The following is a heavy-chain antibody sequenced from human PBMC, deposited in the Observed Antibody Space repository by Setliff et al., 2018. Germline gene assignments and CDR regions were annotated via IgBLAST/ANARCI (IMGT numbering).Heavy chain of an antibody. CDR1: GFVFGTYG. J-gene: IGHJ4*02. Sequence: GESLKISCAASGFVFGTYGMHWVRQAPGKGLDWVASVRFDGSYKVYADSVKGRFTISRDNSENTLFLQMTSLRPVGTGIYYCAKVKKPLIRGSGFDYWGRGTLVTVSS. D-gene: IGHD2-8*01. CDR3: AKVKKPLIRGSGFDY. CDR2: VRFDGSYK. V-gene: IGHV3-30*02.